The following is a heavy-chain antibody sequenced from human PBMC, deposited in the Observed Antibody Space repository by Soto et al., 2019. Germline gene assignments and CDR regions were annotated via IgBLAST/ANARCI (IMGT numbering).Heavy chain of an antibody. Sequence: GGSLRLSCGASGFAFGESWMRWVRQRPGRGVEWVANIKQDGSETYYADSVKGRFTISRDNTRNSQSLEINNVKAEDARIYYCAKSLGATSGAWGHETLVTVSS. V-gene: IGHV3-7*01. CDR1: GFAFGESW. D-gene: IGHD3-16*01. CDR3: AKSLGATSGA. CDR2: IKQDGSET. J-gene: IGHJ5*01.